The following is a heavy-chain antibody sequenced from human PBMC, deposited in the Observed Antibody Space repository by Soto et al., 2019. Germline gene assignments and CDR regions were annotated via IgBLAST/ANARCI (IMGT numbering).Heavy chain of an antibody. CDR1: GFTFSSYA. J-gene: IGHJ4*02. CDR2: ISGSGGST. Sequence: EVQLLESGGGLVQPGGSLRLSCAASGFTFSSYAMSWVRQAPGKGLEWVSAISGSGGSTYYADSVKGRFTISRDNSKNPLYLQMNSLRAEDTAVYYCAKASSEWLQWDYWGQGTLVTVSS. D-gene: IGHD3-3*01. CDR3: AKASSEWLQWDY. V-gene: IGHV3-23*01.